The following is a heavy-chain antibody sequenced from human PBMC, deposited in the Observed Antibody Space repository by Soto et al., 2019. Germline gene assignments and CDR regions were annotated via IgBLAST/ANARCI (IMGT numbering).Heavy chain of an antibody. V-gene: IGHV3-30*18. CDR1: GFTFSDYG. CDR2: IPYDGTIE. CDR3: TKDQGISFRASDH. J-gene: IGHJ4*02. Sequence: PGGSLRPSCAASGFTFSDYGMHWVRQAPGKGLEWVAVIPYDGTIEYYVDSVKGRFTISRDNSKNTLYLQMNSLRLEETALYYCTKDQGISFRASDHWGQGTLVTVSS. D-gene: IGHD3-10*01.